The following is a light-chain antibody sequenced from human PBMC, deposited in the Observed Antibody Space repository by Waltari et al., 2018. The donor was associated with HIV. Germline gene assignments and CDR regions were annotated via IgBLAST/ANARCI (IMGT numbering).Light chain of an antibody. J-gene: IGLJ3*02. Sequence: QSALTQPASVSGSPGQSITISCTRSSSDVGDFNFVSWYQNRPGKAPKVMIYDFSYRPSGVSNRFSGSKSANTASLTISGLQAEDEAVYYCCSYTSSDTLWVFGGGTKLTVL. CDR2: DFS. CDR3: CSYTSSDTLWV. V-gene: IGLV2-14*03. CDR1: SSDVGDFNF.